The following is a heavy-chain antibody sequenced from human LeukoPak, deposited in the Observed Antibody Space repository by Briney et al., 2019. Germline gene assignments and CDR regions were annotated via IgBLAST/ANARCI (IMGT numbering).Heavy chain of an antibody. Sequence: RRSLRLSCAASGFTFSSYAMHWVRQAPGKGLEWVASISYDESNKYYADSVKGRFTISRENSKNTLYLQMNSLRGEDTAVYYCARDPSAIAVAGTDYWGQGTLVTVSS. D-gene: IGHD6-19*01. CDR1: GFTFSSYA. J-gene: IGHJ4*02. V-gene: IGHV3-30-3*01. CDR3: ARDPSAIAVAGTDY. CDR2: ISYDESNK.